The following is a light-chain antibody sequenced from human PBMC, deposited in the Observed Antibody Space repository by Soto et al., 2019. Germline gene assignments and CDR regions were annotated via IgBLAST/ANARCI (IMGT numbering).Light chain of an antibody. Sequence: AIQVTQSPSSLSASVGDRVTITCRASQDIRGAFAWYQQKPGKAPKLLIYDVSTVQSGVPSRFSGRGSGTEFTLTITSLQPEDFATYYCQQFNIYPITFGQGTRLDI. CDR2: DVS. V-gene: IGKV1-13*02. CDR3: QQFNIYPIT. CDR1: QDIRGA. J-gene: IGKJ5*01.